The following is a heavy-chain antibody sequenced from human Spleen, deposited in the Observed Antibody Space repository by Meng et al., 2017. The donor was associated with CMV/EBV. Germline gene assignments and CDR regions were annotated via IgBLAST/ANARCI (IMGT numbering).Heavy chain of an antibody. CDR2: SKGNSGDP. J-gene: IGHJ4*02. CDR3: ARGRDSGSWLFGY. CDR1: GSDINMFA. V-gene: IGHV1-3*02. Sequence: KASGSDINMFANQWVRQAPGQKLQWMGCSKGNSGDPQYSPQIQGRVTFTRDTSASTAYMELSGLTSEDSAVYYSARGRDSGSWLFGYWGLGSLVTVSS. D-gene: IGHD6-13*01.